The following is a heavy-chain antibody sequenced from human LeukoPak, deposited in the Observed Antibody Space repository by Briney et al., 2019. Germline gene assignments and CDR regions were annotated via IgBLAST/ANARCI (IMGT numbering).Heavy chain of an antibody. V-gene: IGHV3-74*01. CDR2: IDPDGVNT. CDR1: GFIFSNHW. D-gene: IGHD2-15*01. Sequence: GGSLRLSCAASGFIFSNHWMIWVSLAPGNGLLWVSRIDPDGVNTHYADSVKGRFTISRDNAKNTLYLQMNSLRAEDTAVYFCTRIVEGAFDSWGQGTMVTVSP. CDR3: TRIVEGAFDS. J-gene: IGHJ3*02.